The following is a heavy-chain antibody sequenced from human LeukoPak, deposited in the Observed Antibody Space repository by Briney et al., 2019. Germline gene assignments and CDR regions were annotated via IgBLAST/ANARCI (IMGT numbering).Heavy chain of an antibody. CDR1: GFTFSSYW. Sequence: PGGSLRLSCAASGFTFSSYWMHWVRQAPGKGLVWVSRINSDGSSTTYADSVKGGFTISRDNAKNTLYLQMNSLRAEDTAVYYCARDHCSSTSCYLSAYYFDYWGQGTLVTVSS. CDR2: INSDGSST. J-gene: IGHJ4*02. CDR3: ARDHCSSTSCYLSAYYFDY. D-gene: IGHD2-2*01. V-gene: IGHV3-74*01.